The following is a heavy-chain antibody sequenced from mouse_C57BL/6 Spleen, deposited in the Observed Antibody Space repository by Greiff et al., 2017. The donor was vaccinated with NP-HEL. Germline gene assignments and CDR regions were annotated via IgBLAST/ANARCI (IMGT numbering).Heavy chain of an antibody. Sequence: DVQLVESGGGLVQPKGSLKLSCAASGFSFNTYAMNWVRQAPGKGLEWVARIRSKSNNYATYYADSVKDRFTISRDDSESMLYLQMNNLKTEDTAMYYCVSLNWVYAMDYWGQGTSVTVSS. J-gene: IGHJ4*01. CDR3: VSLNWVYAMDY. V-gene: IGHV10-1*01. CDR2: IRSKSNNYAT. D-gene: IGHD4-1*01. CDR1: GFSFNTYA.